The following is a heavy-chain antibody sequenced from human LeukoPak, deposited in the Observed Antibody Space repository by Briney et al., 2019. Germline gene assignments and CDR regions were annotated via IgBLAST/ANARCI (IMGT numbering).Heavy chain of an antibody. CDR1: GFTFSSFE. CDR2: ISSSGSTI. J-gene: IGHJ4*02. V-gene: IGHV3-48*03. CDR3: TRSFDF. Sequence: GGSLRLSCAASGFTFSSFEMNWVRQTPGKGLEWVAYISSSGSTIYYADSAKGRSIISRENAKNSLYLQMNSLRAEDTAVYYCTRSFDFWGQGTLVTVSS.